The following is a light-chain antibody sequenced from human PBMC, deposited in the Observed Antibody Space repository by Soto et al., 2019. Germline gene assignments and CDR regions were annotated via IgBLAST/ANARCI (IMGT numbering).Light chain of an antibody. CDR1: QGISSA. J-gene: IGKJ4*01. Sequence: AIQLTQSPSSLSASVGDGVTITCRANQGISSALAWYQHKPGKAPKLLISHASSLESGVPSRFSGSGSGTDFTLTISSLQPEDFATYHCQQFNTYPTFGGGTKVEIK. CDR3: QQFNTYPT. V-gene: IGKV1-13*02. CDR2: HAS.